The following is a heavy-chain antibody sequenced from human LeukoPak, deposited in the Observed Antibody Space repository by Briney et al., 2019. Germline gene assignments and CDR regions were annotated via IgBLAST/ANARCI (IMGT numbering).Heavy chain of an antibody. Sequence: SETLSLTCTVSGGSISSGGYYWSWIRQPPGKGLEWIGYIYHSGSTYYNPSLKSRVTISVDRSKNQFSLKLSSVTAADTAVYYCAREALIVGARAFDIWGQGTMVTVSS. D-gene: IGHD1-26*01. CDR2: IYHSGST. J-gene: IGHJ3*02. CDR1: GGSISSGGYY. CDR3: AREALIVGARAFDI. V-gene: IGHV4-30-2*01.